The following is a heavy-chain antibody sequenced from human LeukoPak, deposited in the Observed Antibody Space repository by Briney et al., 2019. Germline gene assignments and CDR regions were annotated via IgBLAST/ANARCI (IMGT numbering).Heavy chain of an antibody. Sequence: PSETLSLTCAVYGGSFSGYYWTWIRQPPGKGLEWIGEINHSGSTNYNPSLKSRVTISVDTSKNQFSLKLSSVTAADTAVYYCARHGNGDYSVDYWGQGTLVTVSS. CDR3: ARHGNGDYSVDY. D-gene: IGHD4-17*01. CDR1: GGSFSGYY. J-gene: IGHJ4*02. CDR2: INHSGST. V-gene: IGHV4-34*01.